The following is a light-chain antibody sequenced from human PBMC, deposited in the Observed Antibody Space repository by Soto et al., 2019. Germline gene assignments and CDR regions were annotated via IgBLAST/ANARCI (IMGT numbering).Light chain of an antibody. V-gene: IGLV1-47*01. CDR1: SSNIGSNY. CDR3: AAWDDSLSGYVV. CDR2: RNN. Sequence: QSVLTQPPSASGTPGQRVTISCSGSSSNIGSNYVYWYQQHPGTAPKLLIYRNNHRPSGVPDRFYRSKSGTSASLAISGLRSEDEADYYCAAWDDSLSGYVVFGGGTKLTVL. J-gene: IGLJ2*01.